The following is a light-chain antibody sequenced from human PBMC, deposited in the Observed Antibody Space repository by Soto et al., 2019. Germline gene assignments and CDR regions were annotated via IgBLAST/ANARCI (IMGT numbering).Light chain of an antibody. CDR2: DVS. Sequence: QSVLTQPASVSGSPGQSITISCTGSSSDVGDYNYVAWYQQHPDKAPKLMIFDVSSRPSGVSNRFSGSKSGSTASLTISGLQAEDEADYFCSSYSSSGTLYVFGTRTKVTVL. CDR1: SSDVGDYNY. CDR3: SSYSSSGTLYV. J-gene: IGLJ1*01. V-gene: IGLV2-14*03.